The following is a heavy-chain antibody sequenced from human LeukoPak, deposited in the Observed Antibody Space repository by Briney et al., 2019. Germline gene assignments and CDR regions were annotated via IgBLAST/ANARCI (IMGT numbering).Heavy chain of an antibody. D-gene: IGHD4-17*01. CDR1: GYTLTSYD. CDR3: ARGGIADYGWNDY. J-gene: IGHJ4*02. CDR2: MNPNSGNA. Sequence: ASVKVSCKASGYTLTSYDINWVRQATGQGLEWMGWMNPNSGNAGSAQKLQGRVTMTRNTSISTAYMELSSLRSEDTAVYYCARGGIADYGWNDYWGKGTLVTVSS. V-gene: IGHV1-8*01.